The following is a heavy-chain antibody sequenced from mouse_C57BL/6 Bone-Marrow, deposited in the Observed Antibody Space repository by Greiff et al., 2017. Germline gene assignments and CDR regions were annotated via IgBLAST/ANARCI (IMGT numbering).Heavy chain of an antibody. Sequence: VKLQQSGAELARPGASVKLSCKASGYTFTSYGISWVKQRTGQGLEWIGEIYPRSGNTYYNEKFKGKATLTADKSSSTAYMELRSLTSEDSAVYFCAREGITTVVAKGYWGQGTTLTVSS. CDR2: IYPRSGNT. CDR3: AREGITTVVAKGY. D-gene: IGHD1-1*01. CDR1: GYTFTSYG. V-gene: IGHV1-81*01. J-gene: IGHJ2*01.